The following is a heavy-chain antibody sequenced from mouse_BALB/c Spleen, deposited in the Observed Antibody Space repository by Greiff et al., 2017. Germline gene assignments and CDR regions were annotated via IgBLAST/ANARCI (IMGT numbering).Heavy chain of an antibody. CDR1: GYSFTGYY. Sequence: LVKTGASVKISCKASGYSFTGYYMHWVKQSHGKSLEWIGYISCYNGATSYNQKFKGKATFTVDTSSSTAYMQFNSLTSEDSAVYYCARTPYGNDAMDYWGQGTSVTVSS. D-gene: IGHD2-1*01. V-gene: IGHV1S34*01. CDR2: ISCYNGAT. J-gene: IGHJ4*01. CDR3: ARTPYGNDAMDY.